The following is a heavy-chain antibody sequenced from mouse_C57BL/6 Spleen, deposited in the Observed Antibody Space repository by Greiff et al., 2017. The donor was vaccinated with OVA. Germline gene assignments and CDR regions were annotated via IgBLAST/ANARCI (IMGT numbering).Heavy chain of an antibody. CDR3: AREGESGNYEGYYFDY. Sequence: VQLQQPGTELVKPGASVKLSCKASGYTFTSYWMHWVKQRPGQGLEWIGNINPSNGGNNYNEKFKSKATLTVDKSSSTAYMQLSSLTSEDSAVYYCAREGESGNYEGYYFDYWGQGTTLTVSS. J-gene: IGHJ2*01. D-gene: IGHD2-1*01. V-gene: IGHV1-53*01. CDR1: GYTFTSYW. CDR2: INPSNGGN.